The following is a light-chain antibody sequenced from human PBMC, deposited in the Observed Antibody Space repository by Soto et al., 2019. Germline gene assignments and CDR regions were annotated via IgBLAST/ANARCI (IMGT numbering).Light chain of an antibody. CDR1: SGHSSYI. J-gene: IGLJ3*02. Sequence: QSVLTQSSSASASLGSSVKLTCTLSSGHSSYIIAWHQQQPGKAPRYLMKLEGSGSYNKGSGVPDRFSGYSSGADRYLTISNLRFEDEADYYCETWDSNTRVFGGGTKLTVL. V-gene: IGLV4-60*02. CDR3: ETWDSNTRV. CDR2: LEGSGSY.